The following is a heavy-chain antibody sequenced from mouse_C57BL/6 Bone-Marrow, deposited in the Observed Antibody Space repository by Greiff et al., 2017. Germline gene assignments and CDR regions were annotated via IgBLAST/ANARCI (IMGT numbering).Heavy chain of an antibody. D-gene: IGHD2-4*01. CDR3: ARYDSWYFDV. CDR1: GFYFKNTY. Sequence: VQLQQSVAELVRPWASVKLSCTVSGFYFKNTYMHWVKQRPEQGLVWIGRIGPADGNTKYAPKFQGQTTITADTSANPVYLQLSSVTSEDTAIYYWARYDSWYFDVWGTGTTVTVSS. J-gene: IGHJ1*03. V-gene: IGHV14-3*01. CDR2: IGPADGNT.